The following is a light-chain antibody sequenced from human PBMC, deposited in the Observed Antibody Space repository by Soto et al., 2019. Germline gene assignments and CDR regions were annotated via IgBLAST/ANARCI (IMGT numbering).Light chain of an antibody. CDR3: QQYNHWPPDRT. Sequence: EIVMTQSPATLSVSPGQRATLCCRASQSVGSNLAWYQQKPGQAPRLLSYGASTRATDIPARFSGSGSGTEFTLTLSSLQSEDFAIYFCQQYNHWPPDRTFGQGTKVEIK. V-gene: IGKV3-15*01. J-gene: IGKJ1*01. CDR2: GAS. CDR1: QSVGSN.